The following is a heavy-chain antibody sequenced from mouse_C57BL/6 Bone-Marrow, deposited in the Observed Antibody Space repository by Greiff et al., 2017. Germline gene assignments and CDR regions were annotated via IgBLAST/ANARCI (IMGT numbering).Heavy chain of an antibody. CDR2: INPYNGGT. J-gene: IGHJ4*01. V-gene: IGHV1-19*01. Sequence: VQLQQSGPVLVKPGASVKMSCKASGYTFTDYYMNWVKQSHGKSLEWIGVINPYNGGTSYNQKFKGKATLTVDKSSSTAYMELNSLTSEDSAVYYCASWGNDYYAMDYWGQGTSVTVSS. D-gene: IGHD4-1*01. CDR3: ASWGNDYYAMDY. CDR1: GYTFTDYY.